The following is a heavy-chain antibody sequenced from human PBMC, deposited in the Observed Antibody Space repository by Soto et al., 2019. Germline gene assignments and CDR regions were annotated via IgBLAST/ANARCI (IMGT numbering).Heavy chain of an antibody. CDR1: GGSVSSGSYY. D-gene: IGHD2-15*01. CDR3: ARDPRPSYCSGGSCYSSDYYYYGMDV. CDR2: IYYSGST. V-gene: IGHV4-61*01. J-gene: IGHJ6*02. Sequence: SETLSLTCTVSGGSVSSGSYYWSWIRQPPGKGLEWIGYIYYSGSTNYNPSLKSQVTISVDTSKNQFSLKLSSVTAADTAVYYCARDPRPSYCSGGSCYSSDYYYYGMDVWGQGTTVTVSS.